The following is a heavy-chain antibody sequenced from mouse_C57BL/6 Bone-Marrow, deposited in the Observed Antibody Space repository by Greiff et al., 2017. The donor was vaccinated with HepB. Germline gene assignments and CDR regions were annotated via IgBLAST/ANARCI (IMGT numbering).Heavy chain of an antibody. J-gene: IGHJ2*01. V-gene: IGHV5-17*01. CDR2: ISSGSSTI. D-gene: IGHD1-1*01. CDR1: GFTFSDYG. CDR3: ARPTVVAFDY. Sequence: EVQRVESGGGLVKPGGSLKLSCAASGFTFSDYGMHWVRQAPEKGLEWVAYISSGSSTIYYADTVKGRFTITRDNAKNTLFLQVTSLRSEDTAMYYCARPTVVAFDYWGQGTTLTVSS.